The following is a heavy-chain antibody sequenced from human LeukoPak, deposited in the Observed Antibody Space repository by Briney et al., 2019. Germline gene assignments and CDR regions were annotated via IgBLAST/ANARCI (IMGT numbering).Heavy chain of an antibody. Sequence: PGGSLRLSCAASGFSVSNNYMSWVRQAPGKGLEWVSVIYSGGGTYYADSVKGRFTISRDNSKNTLYLQMNSLSAEDAAVYYCARDSSGPLYWGQGTLVTVSS. CDR3: ARDSSGPLY. V-gene: IGHV3-66*01. D-gene: IGHD6-19*01. CDR2: IYSGGGT. J-gene: IGHJ4*02. CDR1: GFSVSNNY.